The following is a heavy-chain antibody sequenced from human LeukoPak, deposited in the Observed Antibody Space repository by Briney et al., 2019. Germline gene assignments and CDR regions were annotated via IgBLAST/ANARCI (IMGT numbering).Heavy chain of an antibody. D-gene: IGHD2-2*01. Sequence: PSETLSLTCSVSGGSLGSHYWSWIRQPPGKGLELIGHIHDTGSTFYNPSLRGRVTISLDTSNNQFSLKLTSMTAADTAVYYCARFSSACSTSSCYLTYWGQGTLVTVS. V-gene: IGHV4-59*11. J-gene: IGHJ4*02. CDR1: GGSLGSHY. CDR3: ARFSSACSTSSCYLTY. CDR2: IHDTGST.